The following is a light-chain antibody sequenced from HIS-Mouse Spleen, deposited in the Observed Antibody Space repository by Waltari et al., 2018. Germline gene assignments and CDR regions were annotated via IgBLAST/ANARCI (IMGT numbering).Light chain of an antibody. CDR3: QSADSSGTYYV. V-gene: IGLV3-25*03. Sequence: SYELTHPPSVSVSPGQTARIPCSGDALPKQYAYWYQQKTGQAPVLVIYKDSERPSGIPERFSGSSSGTTVTLTISGVQAEDEADYYCQSADSSGTYYVFGTGTKVTVL. CDR2: KDS. J-gene: IGLJ1*01. CDR1: ALPKQY.